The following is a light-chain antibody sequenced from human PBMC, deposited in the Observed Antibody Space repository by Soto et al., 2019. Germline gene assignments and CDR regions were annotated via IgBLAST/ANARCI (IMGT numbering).Light chain of an antibody. CDR3: SSYAGNNNVL. V-gene: IGLV2-8*01. J-gene: IGLJ2*01. Sequence: QSVLTQPPSASGSAGQSVTISCTGTSSDVGGYDYVSWHQHHPGKAPELMIYEVNKRPSGVPDRFSGSKSGNTASLTVSRLQAEDEAVYYCSSYAGNNNVLFGGGNQLTVL. CDR1: SSDVGGYDY. CDR2: EVN.